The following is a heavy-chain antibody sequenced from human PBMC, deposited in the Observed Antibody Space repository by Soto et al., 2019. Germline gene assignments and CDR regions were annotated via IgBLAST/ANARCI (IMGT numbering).Heavy chain of an antibody. CDR3: ARVGGYPLGAFDI. CDR2: ISYSGST. J-gene: IGHJ3*02. CDR1: GASISNYD. D-gene: IGHD5-12*01. Sequence: SETLSLTCTVSGASISNYDWTWIRQPPGRGLEWIGYISYSGSTNYNPSLKSRVTISVDTSKNQFSLKLNSVTAADTAVYYCARVGGYPLGAFDIWGQGTMVTVSS. V-gene: IGHV4-59*01.